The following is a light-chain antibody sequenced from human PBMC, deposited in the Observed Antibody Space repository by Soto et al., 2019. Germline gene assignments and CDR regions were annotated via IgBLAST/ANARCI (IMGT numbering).Light chain of an antibody. CDR1: QSVSSTY. V-gene: IGKV3-20*01. J-gene: IGKJ1*01. Sequence: EIVLTQSPGTLSFSPGERATLSCRASQSVSSTYLAWYQQKPGQAPRLLIYGASSRATGIPDRFSGSGSGTDFTLTISRLEPEDFAVYYCQQYGSLSWTFGQGTKVDI. CDR2: GAS. CDR3: QQYGSLSWT.